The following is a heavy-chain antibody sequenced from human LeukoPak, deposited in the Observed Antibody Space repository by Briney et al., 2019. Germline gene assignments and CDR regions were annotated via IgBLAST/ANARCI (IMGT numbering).Heavy chain of an antibody. CDR2: IIPILGIA. Sequence: SVKVSCKASGGTFSSYAISWVRQAPGQGLEWMGRIIPILGIANYAQKFQGRVTITADKSTSTAYMEPSSLRSEDTAVYYCARAPNQYYYDSSGYAFDIWGQGTMVTVSS. J-gene: IGHJ3*02. D-gene: IGHD3-22*01. CDR3: ARAPNQYYYDSSGYAFDI. V-gene: IGHV1-69*04. CDR1: GGTFSSYA.